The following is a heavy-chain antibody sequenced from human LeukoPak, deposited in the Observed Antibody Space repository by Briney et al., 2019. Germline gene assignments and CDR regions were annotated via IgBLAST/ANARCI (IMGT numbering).Heavy chain of an antibody. V-gene: IGHV3-23*01. CDR2: ISGSGDTT. CDR3: AKVGPMIVATYYFDY. CDR1: GFTFRSYA. Sequence: GGSLRLSCAASGFTFRSYAVSWVRQAPGKGLEWVSTISGSGDTTYYADSVKGRFTISRDNSKNTLYLQMNSLRAEDTAVYYCAKVGPMIVATYYFDYWGQGTLVTVSS. J-gene: IGHJ4*02. D-gene: IGHD3-22*01.